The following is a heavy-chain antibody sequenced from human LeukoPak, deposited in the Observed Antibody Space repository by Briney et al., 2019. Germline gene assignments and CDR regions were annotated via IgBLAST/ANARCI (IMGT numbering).Heavy chain of an antibody. V-gene: IGHV4-30-2*01. J-gene: IGHJ1*01. D-gene: IGHD3-16*01. CDR3: ARVGDYALKD. Sequence: PSETLSLTCTVSGGSISSGGYYWNWIRQPPGKGLEWIGNIYHSGTTYYNPSLKSRVTISVDRSKNQFSLKLSSVTAADTATYYCARVGDYALKDWGQGTLVAVSS. CDR1: GGSISSGGYY. CDR2: IYHSGTT.